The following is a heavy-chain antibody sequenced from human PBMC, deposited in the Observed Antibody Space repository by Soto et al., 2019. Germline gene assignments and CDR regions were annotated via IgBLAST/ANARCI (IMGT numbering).Heavy chain of an antibody. CDR3: ARDPSSRIQQLVPGGDY. CDR1: GFTFSSYS. Sequence: GGSLRLSCAASGFTFSSYSMNWVRQAPGKGLEWVSSISSSSSYIYYADSVKGRFTISRDNAKNSLYLQMNSLRAEDTAVYYCARDPSSRIQQLVPGGDYWGQGTLVTVSS. J-gene: IGHJ4*02. V-gene: IGHV3-21*01. D-gene: IGHD6-13*01. CDR2: ISSSSSYI.